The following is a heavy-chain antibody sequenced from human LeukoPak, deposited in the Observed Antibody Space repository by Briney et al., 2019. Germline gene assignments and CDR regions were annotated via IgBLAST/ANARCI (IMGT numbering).Heavy chain of an antibody. D-gene: IGHD2-15*01. Sequence: PSETLSLTCAVYGGSFSGYYWSWIRQPPGKGLEWIGEINHSGSTNHNPSLKSRVTISVDTSKNQFSLKLSSVTAADTAVYYCARGHGSGGSPTYYYYYMDVWGKGTTVTVSS. V-gene: IGHV4-34*01. J-gene: IGHJ6*03. CDR1: GGSFSGYY. CDR2: INHSGST. CDR3: ARGHGSGGSPTYYYYYMDV.